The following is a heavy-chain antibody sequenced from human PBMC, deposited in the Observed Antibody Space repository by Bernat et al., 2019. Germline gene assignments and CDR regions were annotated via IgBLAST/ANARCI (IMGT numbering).Heavy chain of an antibody. Sequence: QVQLVESGGGVVQPGRSLRLSCAASGFTFSSYGMHWVRQAPGKGLEWVAVIWYDGSNKYYADSVKGRFTISRDNSKNTLYLQMNSLRAEDTAVYYFARDSAARVRGVIKYYFDYWGQGTLVTVSS. CDR2: IWYDGSNK. V-gene: IGHV3-33*01. J-gene: IGHJ4*02. CDR3: ARDSAARVRGVIKYYFDY. CDR1: GFTFSSYG. D-gene: IGHD3-10*01.